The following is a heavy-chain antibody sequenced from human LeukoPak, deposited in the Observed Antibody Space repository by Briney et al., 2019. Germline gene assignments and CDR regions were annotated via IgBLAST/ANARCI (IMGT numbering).Heavy chain of an antibody. CDR3: AREYSSGWSGAFDI. Sequence: SVKVSCKASGGTFSSYAISWVRQAPGQGLEWMGGIIPIFGTANYAQKFQGRVTITADKSTSTAYMELSSLRSEDTAVYYCAREYSSGWSGAFDIWGQGTMVTVSS. V-gene: IGHV1-69*06. CDR2: IIPIFGTA. CDR1: GGTFSSYA. J-gene: IGHJ3*02. D-gene: IGHD6-19*01.